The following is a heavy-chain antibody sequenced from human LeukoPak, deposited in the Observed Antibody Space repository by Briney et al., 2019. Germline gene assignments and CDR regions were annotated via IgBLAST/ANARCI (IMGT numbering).Heavy chain of an antibody. CDR1: GYSFSSYY. D-gene: IGHD4-23*01. CDR3: AREAYGGLDY. J-gene: IGHJ4*02. V-gene: IGHV1-46*01. Sequence: ASVKVSCKASGYSFSSYYMHWVRLAPGQGLEWMGIINPSGGSTSYAQKFQGRVSMTRDMSTSTVYMELSSLRSEDTAVYYCAREAYGGLDYWGQGTLVTVSS. CDR2: INPSGGST.